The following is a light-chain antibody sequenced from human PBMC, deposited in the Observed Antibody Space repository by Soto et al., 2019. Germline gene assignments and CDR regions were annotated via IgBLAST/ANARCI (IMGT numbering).Light chain of an antibody. CDR2: YDS. CDR1: NIGSKS. J-gene: IGLJ1*01. Sequence: SYELTQPPSVSVAPGKTARITCGGNNIGSKSVHWYQQKPGQAPVLVIYYDSDRPSGIPERFSGSNSGNTATLTISRVEAGDEADYYCQGWDSSSDHPYYVFGTGTKLTVL. CDR3: QGWDSSSDHPYYV. V-gene: IGLV3-21*04.